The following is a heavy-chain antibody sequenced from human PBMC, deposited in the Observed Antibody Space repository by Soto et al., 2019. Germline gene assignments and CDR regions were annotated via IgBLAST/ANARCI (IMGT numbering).Heavy chain of an antibody. CDR2: ISPSTSHI. V-gene: IGHV3-21*01. Sequence: EVHLVESGGGLVKPGGSLRLSCAVSGFTFSSCTINWVRQAPGKGLKWVSSISPSTSHIYYADSVKGRFTISRDNAKNSLLLQMNSLRAEDTAVYYCSGCSGGACHQNYGMDVWGQGTTVTVSS. CDR1: GFTFSSCT. J-gene: IGHJ6*02. CDR3: SGCSGGACHQNYGMDV. D-gene: IGHD2-15*01.